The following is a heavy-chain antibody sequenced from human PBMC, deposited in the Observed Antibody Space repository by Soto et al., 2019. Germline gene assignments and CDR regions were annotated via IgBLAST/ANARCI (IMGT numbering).Heavy chain of an antibody. CDR1: GYTFTNYG. Sequence: QVQLVQSGAEVRKPGASVKVSCKTSGYTFTNYGINWVRQAPGQGLEWMGWINGYNGKTNYAQRFQGRVTLTTDTSTTTAYMELRSLRSDDTAIYYCARGPDPTYSAHWGQGTLVTVSS. CDR2: INGYNGKT. J-gene: IGHJ4*02. CDR3: ARGPDPTYSAH. V-gene: IGHV1-18*01.